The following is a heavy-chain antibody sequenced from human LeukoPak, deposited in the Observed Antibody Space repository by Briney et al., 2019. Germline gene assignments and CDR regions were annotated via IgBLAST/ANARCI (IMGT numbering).Heavy chain of an antibody. CDR1: GFTYSSHS. Sequence: SGGSLRLSCAASGFTYSSHSMTWVRQAPGKGLEWVSVVGGGGRTSYADSVKGRFTISRDNSKNTLYLEMDSLRVEDTAVYYCAKEVWGSYDEGPLDHWGQGALVTVSS. J-gene: IGHJ4*02. V-gene: IGHV3-23*01. D-gene: IGHD3-16*01. CDR2: VGGGGRT. CDR3: AKEVWGSYDEGPLDH.